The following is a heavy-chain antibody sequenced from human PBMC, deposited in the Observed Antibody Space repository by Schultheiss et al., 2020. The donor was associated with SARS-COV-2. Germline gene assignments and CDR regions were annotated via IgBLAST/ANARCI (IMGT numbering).Heavy chain of an antibody. CDR3: AKDPHP. CDR1: GFTFSNAW. V-gene: IGHV3-30*02. Sequence: GESLKISCAASGFTFSNAWMSWVRQAPGKGLEWVAFIRYDGSNKYYADSVKGRFTISRDNSKNTLYLQMNSLRAEDTAVYYCAKDPHPWGQGTLVTVSS. CDR2: IRYDGSNK. J-gene: IGHJ5*02.